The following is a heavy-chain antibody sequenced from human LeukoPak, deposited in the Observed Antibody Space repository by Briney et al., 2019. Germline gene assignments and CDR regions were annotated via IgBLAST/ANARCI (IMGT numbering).Heavy chain of an antibody. CDR3: ARGYRGGFDP. Sequence: MASETLSLTCTVSGGSISSYYWSWIRQPPGKGLEWIGYIYHRGNTKYNPSLKSRVTMSVDASKNQFSLKLRFVTAADTAVYYCARGYRGGFDPWGQGTLVTVSS. J-gene: IGHJ5*02. V-gene: IGHV4-59*01. CDR1: GGSISSYY. D-gene: IGHD5-18*01. CDR2: IYHRGNT.